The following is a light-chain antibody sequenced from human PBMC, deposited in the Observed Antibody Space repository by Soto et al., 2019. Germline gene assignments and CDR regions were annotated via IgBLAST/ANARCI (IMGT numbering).Light chain of an antibody. Sequence: QSVLTQPPSVSGAPGQRVTISCTGSSSNIGAGYDVHWYQQLPGTAPKLLIYRNTNRPSGVPDRFSGSKSGTSASLAITGLQAEDEADYYCQSYDSSLIGSVFGGGTKLTVL. J-gene: IGLJ3*02. CDR3: QSYDSSLIGSV. CDR2: RNT. CDR1: SSNIGAGYD. V-gene: IGLV1-40*01.